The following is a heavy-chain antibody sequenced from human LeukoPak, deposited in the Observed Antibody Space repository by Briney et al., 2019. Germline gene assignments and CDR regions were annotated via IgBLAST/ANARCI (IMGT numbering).Heavy chain of an antibody. CDR2: MNPNSGNT. V-gene: IGHV1-8*01. CDR1: GYTFTSYD. J-gene: IGHJ1*01. Sequence: ASVKVSCKASGYTFTSYDINWVRQATGQGLEWMGWMNPNSGNTGYAQKFQGRVTITRNTSISTAYMELSSLRSEDTAVYYCARGPRDSRGYPEYFQHWGQGTLVTVSS. D-gene: IGHD3-22*01. CDR3: ARGPRDSRGYPEYFQH.